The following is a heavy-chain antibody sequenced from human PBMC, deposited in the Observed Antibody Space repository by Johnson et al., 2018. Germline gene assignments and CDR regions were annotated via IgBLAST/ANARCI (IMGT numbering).Heavy chain of an antibody. CDR2: ISWNSGSI. Sequence: QLVPSGGGLVQPGRSLRLSCAVSGFTFDDYAMHWVRQAPGKGLEWVSGISWNSGSIGYADSVKGRFTMSRVHAKNSLYLQMNSLRAEYTALYYCAKDAGYYYMDVWGKGTTVTVSS. CDR1: GFTFDDYA. CDR3: AKDAGYYYMDV. J-gene: IGHJ6*03. V-gene: IGHV3-9*01.